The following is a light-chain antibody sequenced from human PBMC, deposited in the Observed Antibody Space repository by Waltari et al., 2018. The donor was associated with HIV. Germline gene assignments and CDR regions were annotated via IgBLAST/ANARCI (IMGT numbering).Light chain of an antibody. Sequence: EIVLTQSPGTLSLSPGERVTLSCTASHSVRKNYLALFQQKPGQAPRVLIYDASSSAAGIPDRISGSGSGTDFTLTISRLEAEDFAVYLCQQYAYSPITFGQGTRLEIK. J-gene: IGKJ5*01. CDR1: HSVRKNY. CDR2: DAS. CDR3: QQYAYSPIT. V-gene: IGKV3-20*01.